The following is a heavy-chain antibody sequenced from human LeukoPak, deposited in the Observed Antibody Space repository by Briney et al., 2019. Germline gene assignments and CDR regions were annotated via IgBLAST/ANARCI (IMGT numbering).Heavy chain of an antibody. V-gene: IGHV4-59*01. CDR3: ARAGYSSGWYGPKGFDY. D-gene: IGHD6-19*01. Sequence: YPSETLSLTCTVSGGSISSYYWSWIRQPPGKGLEWIGYIYYSGSTNYNPSLKSRVTISVDTSKNQFSLKLSSVTAADTAVYYCARAGYSSGWYGPKGFDYWGQGTLVTVSS. J-gene: IGHJ4*02. CDR2: IYYSGST. CDR1: GGSISSYY.